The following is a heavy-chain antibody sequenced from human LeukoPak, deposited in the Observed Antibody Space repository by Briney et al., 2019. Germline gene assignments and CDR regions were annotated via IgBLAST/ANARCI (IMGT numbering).Heavy chain of an antibody. J-gene: IGHJ5*02. CDR3: ARGLYSSSWSPKVLWFDP. Sequence: SETLSLTCAVYGGSFSGYYWSWIRQPPGKGLEWIGEINHSGSTNYNPSLRSRVTISVDTSKNQFSLKLSSVTAADTAVYYCARGLYSSSWSPKVLWFDPWGQGTLVTVSS. V-gene: IGHV4-34*01. CDR2: INHSGST. CDR1: GGSFSGYY. D-gene: IGHD6-13*01.